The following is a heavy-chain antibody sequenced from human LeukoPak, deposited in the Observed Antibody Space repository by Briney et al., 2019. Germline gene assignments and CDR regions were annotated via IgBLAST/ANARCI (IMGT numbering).Heavy chain of an antibody. V-gene: IGHV3-30*03. CDR2: ISYDGSNT. Sequence: GRSLRLSCAASGFTFSSYGMHWVRQAPGKGLEWVAVISYDGSNTYYADSVKGRFTISRDNSKNTLYLQMNSLRAEDTAVYYCAIERDISSSWYLSYYFDYWGQGTLVIVSS. CDR1: GFTFSSYG. D-gene: IGHD6-13*01. CDR3: AIERDISSSWYLSYYFDY. J-gene: IGHJ4*02.